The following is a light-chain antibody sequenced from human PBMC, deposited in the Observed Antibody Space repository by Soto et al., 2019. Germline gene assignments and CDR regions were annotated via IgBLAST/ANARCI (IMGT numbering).Light chain of an antibody. V-gene: IGKV3-11*01. CDR3: HQRSNWPPEIT. Sequence: EIVLTQSPATLSLSPGERATLSCRASQSVSSYLAWYQQKPGQAPRLLIYDASNRATAIPARFSGSGSGTDFTLTISSLEPEGFAVYYCHQRSNWPPEITFGHGTRLEIK. J-gene: IGKJ5*01. CDR1: QSVSSY. CDR2: DAS.